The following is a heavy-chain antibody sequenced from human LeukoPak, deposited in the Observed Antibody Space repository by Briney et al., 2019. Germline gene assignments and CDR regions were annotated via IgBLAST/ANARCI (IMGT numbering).Heavy chain of an antibody. D-gene: IGHD6-19*01. J-gene: IGHJ4*02. Sequence: GESLKISCKGSGYSFTSYWISWVRQMPGKGLEWMGRIDPSDSYTNYSPSFQGHVTISADKSISTAYLQWSSPKASDTAMYYCAKVGSGWYVYWGQGTLVTVSS. CDR2: IDPSDSYT. V-gene: IGHV5-10-1*01. CDR1: GYSFTSYW. CDR3: AKVGSGWYVY.